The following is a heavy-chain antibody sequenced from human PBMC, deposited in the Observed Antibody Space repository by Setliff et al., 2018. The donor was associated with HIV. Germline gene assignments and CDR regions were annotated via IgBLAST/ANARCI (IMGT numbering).Heavy chain of an antibody. D-gene: IGHD5-18*01. CDR2: ITPSGAT. V-gene: IGHV4-34*01. Sequence: LSLTCAVYGGSVSGHYWGWFRQPPGKGLEWIGEITPSGATNYLPSPKSRVTMSLDTSKNQFSLKMTSVTAADTALYYCSNWNTTIGEDAWGQGTQVTVSS. J-gene: IGHJ5*02. CDR3: SNWNTTIGEDA. CDR1: GGSVSGHY.